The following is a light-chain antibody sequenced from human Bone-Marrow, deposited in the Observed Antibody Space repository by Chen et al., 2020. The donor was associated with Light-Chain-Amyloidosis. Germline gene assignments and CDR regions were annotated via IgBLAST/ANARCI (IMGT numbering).Light chain of an antibody. CDR3: AAGDGSRSGYV. CDR1: SSKFGINY. Sequence: QSVLTQPPPASRTPWQRATISCSGASSKFGINYVYWHQHFPGAARNLLIPRNNQRPLGVPDGWSAHTAGTSAFLAISGLRSEDGAEYYGAAGDGSRSGYVFGTGTKVIVL. CDR2: RNN. V-gene: IGLV1-47*01. J-gene: IGLJ1*01.